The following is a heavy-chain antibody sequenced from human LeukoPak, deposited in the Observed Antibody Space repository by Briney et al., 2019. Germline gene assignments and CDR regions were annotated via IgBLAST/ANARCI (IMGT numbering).Heavy chain of an antibody. D-gene: IGHD4-17*01. V-gene: IGHV4-59*01. CDR1: GGSISSYY. CDR2: IYYSGST. Sequence: PSETLSLTCTVSGGSISSYYWSLIRQPPGKGLEWIGYIYYSGSTNYNPSLKGRVTISVDTSKNQFSLKLSSVTAADTAVYYCARVTVTTYHDAFDIWGQGTMVTVSS. J-gene: IGHJ3*02. CDR3: ARVTVTTYHDAFDI.